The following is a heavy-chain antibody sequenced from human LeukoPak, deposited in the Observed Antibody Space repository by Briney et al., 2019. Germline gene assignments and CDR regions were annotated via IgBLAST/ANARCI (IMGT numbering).Heavy chain of an antibody. J-gene: IGHJ4*02. Sequence: GGSLGLSCAASGFTFSSYSMNWVRQAPGKGLEWVSSISSSSSYIYYADSVKGRFTISRDNAKNSLYLQMNSLRAEDTAVYYCARAPAGTYYYDSSGLPYYFDYWGQGTLVTVSS. V-gene: IGHV3-21*01. CDR2: ISSSSSYI. D-gene: IGHD3-22*01. CDR3: ARAPAGTYYYDSSGLPYYFDY. CDR1: GFTFSSYS.